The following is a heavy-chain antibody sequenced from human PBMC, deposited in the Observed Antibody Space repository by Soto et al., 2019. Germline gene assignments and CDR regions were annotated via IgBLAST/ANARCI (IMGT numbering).Heavy chain of an antibody. CDR3: ATDFGHLHDVWSGPDY. CDR1: GYTINSGSY. CDR2: GVHSGTT. V-gene: IGHV4-38-2*02. D-gene: IGHD3-3*01. Sequence: SETLSLTCRVSGYTINSGSYWGWLRQPPGKGLEWIGSGVHSGTTSPNPSLNTRSTISVDTSRNQFSLELDSVTAADTAVYYCATDFGHLHDVWSGPDYWGQGILVTVSS. J-gene: IGHJ4*02.